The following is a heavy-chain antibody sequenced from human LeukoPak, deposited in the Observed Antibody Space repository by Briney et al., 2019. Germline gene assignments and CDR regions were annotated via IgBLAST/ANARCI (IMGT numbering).Heavy chain of an antibody. Sequence: ASVKVSRKASGYTFTSYGISWVRQAPGQGLEWMGWISAYNGNRNYAQKFQGRVTMTTDTSTTTAFMELRSLRSDDTAVYYCARGPGTVVTRGDYWGQGTLVTVSS. D-gene: IGHD2-21*02. J-gene: IGHJ4*02. CDR3: ARGPGTVVTRGDY. CDR1: GYTFTSYG. V-gene: IGHV1-18*01. CDR2: ISAYNGNR.